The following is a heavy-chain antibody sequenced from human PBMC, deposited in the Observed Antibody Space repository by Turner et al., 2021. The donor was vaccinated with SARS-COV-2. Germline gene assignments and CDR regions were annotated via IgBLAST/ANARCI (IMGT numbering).Heavy chain of an antibody. V-gene: IGHV4-39*01. D-gene: IGHD1-26*01. CDR1: GGSISGSSYY. Sequence: QLQLQESGPGLVKPSETLSLTCTVSGGSISGSSYYWGWIRQPPGKGLEWIGSFNYSGSTYYNPSLKSRVTISVDTSKNQFSLKLSSVTASDTAVYYCAGEVVVLSTTHYGMDVWGQGTTVTVSS. CDR2: FNYSGST. J-gene: IGHJ6*02. CDR3: AGEVVVLSTTHYGMDV.